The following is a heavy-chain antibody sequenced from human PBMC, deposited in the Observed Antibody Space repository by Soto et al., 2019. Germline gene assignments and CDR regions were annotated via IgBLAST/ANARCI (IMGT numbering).Heavy chain of an antibody. D-gene: IGHD6-6*01. CDR2: ISGSGGST. Sequence: PGGSLRLSCAASGFTFSSYAMSWVRQAPGKGLEWVSAISGSGGSTYYADSVKGRFTISRDNSKNTLYLQMNSLRAEDTAVYYCAKYTAARLYYYYYMDVWGKGTTVTVSS. CDR1: GFTFSSYA. J-gene: IGHJ6*03. V-gene: IGHV3-23*01. CDR3: AKYTAARLYYYYYMDV.